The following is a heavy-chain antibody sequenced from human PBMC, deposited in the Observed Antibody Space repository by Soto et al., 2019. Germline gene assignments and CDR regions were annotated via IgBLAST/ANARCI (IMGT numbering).Heavy chain of an antibody. CDR3: ARHLYSSGWAPTSFYYGMDV. CDR2: IYPGDSDT. J-gene: IGHJ6*02. D-gene: IGHD6-19*01. Sequence: GESLKISCKGSGYSFTSYWIGWVRQMPGKGLEWMGIIYPGDSDTRYSPSFQGQVTISADKSISTAYLQWSSLKASDTAMYYCARHLYSSGWAPTSFYYGMDVWGQGTTVTVSS. CDR1: GYSFTSYW. V-gene: IGHV5-51*01.